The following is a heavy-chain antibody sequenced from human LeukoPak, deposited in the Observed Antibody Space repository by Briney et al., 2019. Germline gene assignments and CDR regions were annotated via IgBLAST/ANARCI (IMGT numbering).Heavy chain of an antibody. J-gene: IGHJ6*02. D-gene: IGHD6-13*01. Sequence: GRSLRLSCAASGFTFSSYAMHWVRQAPGKGLEWVAVISYDGSNKYYADSVKGRFTISRDNSKNTLYLQMNSLRAEDTAGYYCAREEVAAAGTYYGMDVWGQGTTVTVSS. V-gene: IGHV3-30-3*01. CDR3: AREEVAAAGTYYGMDV. CDR2: ISYDGSNK. CDR1: GFTFSSYA.